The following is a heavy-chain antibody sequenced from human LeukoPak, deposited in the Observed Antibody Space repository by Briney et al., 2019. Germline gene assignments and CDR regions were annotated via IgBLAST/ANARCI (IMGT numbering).Heavy chain of an antibody. J-gene: IGHJ4*02. CDR2: IIPIFGTA. CDR1: GGTFSCYA. D-gene: IGHD3-22*01. V-gene: IGHV1-69*05. CDR3: ARAGYDSSGYYSY. Sequence: GASVKVSCKASGGTFSCYAISWVRQAPGQGLEWMGGIIPIFGTANYAQGFQGRVTMARDTSTSTVYMELSSLRSEDTAEYYCARAGYDSSGYYSYWGQGTLVTVSS.